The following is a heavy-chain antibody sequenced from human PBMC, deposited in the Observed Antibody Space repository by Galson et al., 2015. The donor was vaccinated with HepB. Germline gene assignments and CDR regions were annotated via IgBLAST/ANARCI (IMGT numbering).Heavy chain of an antibody. D-gene: IGHD7-27*01. CDR2: ISYDGRNK. CDR1: GFTFSYYA. CDR3: ARDSLGFDF. J-gene: IGHJ4*02. V-gene: IGHV3-30*04. Sequence: SLRLSCAASGFTFSYYAMHWVRQAPGKGLEWGAVISYDGRNKYYADSVKGRFTISRDNSKNTLYLQMNSLRAEDTAVYYCARDSLGFDFWGQGTLVTVSS.